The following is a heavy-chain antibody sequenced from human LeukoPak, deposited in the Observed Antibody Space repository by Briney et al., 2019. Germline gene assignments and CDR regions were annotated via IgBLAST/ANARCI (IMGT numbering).Heavy chain of an antibody. CDR2: IYFAGYT. D-gene: IGHD5-12*01. CDR1: GGSISSGSYY. CDR3: ATGVATITTGVVSYFDK. J-gene: IGHJ4*02. V-gene: IGHV4-30-2*01. Sequence: SETLSLTCTVSGGSISSGSYYWSWIRQPPGKGLEWIGYIYFAGYTYYNPSLNSRVTISMDRSKNQFSLKLSSVTAADTAVYYCATGVATITTGVVSYFDKWGQGTLVTVSS.